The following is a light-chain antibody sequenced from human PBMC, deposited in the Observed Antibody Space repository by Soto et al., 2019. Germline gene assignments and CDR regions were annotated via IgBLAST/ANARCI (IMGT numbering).Light chain of an antibody. J-gene: IGKJ4*01. Sequence: EIVLTQSPGTLSLSPGERATLSCRASQSVSSSYLAWYQQKPGQAPRLLIYDASSRTTGIPDRFSGSGSGTDFNLTISRLEPEDFAVYYCQQYGSSSLTFGGGTKVEIK. CDR3: QQYGSSSLT. CDR1: QSVSSSY. CDR2: DAS. V-gene: IGKV3-20*01.